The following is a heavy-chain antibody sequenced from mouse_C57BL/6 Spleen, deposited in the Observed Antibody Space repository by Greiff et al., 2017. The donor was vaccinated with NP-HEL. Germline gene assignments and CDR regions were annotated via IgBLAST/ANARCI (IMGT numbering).Heavy chain of an antibody. Sequence: QVQLQQPGAELVMPGASVKLSCKASGYTFTSYWMHWVKQRPGQGLEWIGEIDPSDSYTNYNQKLKGKSTLTVDKSSSTAYMQLSSLTSEDSAVYYCTTGITTPGMDYWGQGTSVTVSS. CDR2: IDPSDSYT. V-gene: IGHV1-69*01. CDR3: TTGITTPGMDY. J-gene: IGHJ4*01. D-gene: IGHD1-1*01. CDR1: GYTFTSYW.